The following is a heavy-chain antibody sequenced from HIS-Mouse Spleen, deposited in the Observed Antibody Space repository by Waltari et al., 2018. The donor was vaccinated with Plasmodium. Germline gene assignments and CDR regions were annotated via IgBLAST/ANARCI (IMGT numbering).Heavy chain of an antibody. D-gene: IGHD7-27*01. CDR2: INHSGST. CDR1: GGSFSGYY. CDR3: ARGQLGIDAFDI. V-gene: IGHV4-34*01. J-gene: IGHJ3*02. Sequence: GLLKPSETLSLTCAVYGGSFSGYYWSWIRQPPGKGLEWIGEINHSGSTNYNPSLKSRVTISVDTSKNQFSLKLSSGTAADTAVYYCARGQLGIDAFDIWGQGTMVTVSS.